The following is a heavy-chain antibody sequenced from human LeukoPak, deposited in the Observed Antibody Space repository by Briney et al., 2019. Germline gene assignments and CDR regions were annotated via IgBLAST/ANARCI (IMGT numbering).Heavy chain of an antibody. CDR1: GFTFSNYY. CDR3: ARDRSSWYGDDAFDI. V-gene: IGHV3-21*01. CDR2: ISSNSSYI. Sequence: GGSLRLSCAASGFTFSNYYMNWVRQAPGKGLEWVSYISSNSSYIYYADSVKGRFTISRDNAKNSLYLQMNSLRAEDTAVYYCARDRSSWYGDDAFDIWGQGTMVTVSS. J-gene: IGHJ3*02. D-gene: IGHD6-13*01.